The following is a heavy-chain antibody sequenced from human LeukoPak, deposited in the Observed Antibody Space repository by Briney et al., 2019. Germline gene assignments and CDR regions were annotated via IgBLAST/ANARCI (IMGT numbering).Heavy chain of an antibody. J-gene: IGHJ3*02. CDR2: INPSGGST. D-gene: IGHD1-26*01. V-gene: IGHV1-46*01. CDR1: GYTFTSYY. CDR3: AREGGSGSYLGRLSAFYN. Sequence: ASVKVSSKASGYTFTSYYMRWVRQAPGQGLERMGIINPSGGSTSYAQKFRGRVTMTMDTSTSTVYMELSSLRSEDTAVDHGAREGGSGSYLGRLSAFYNWGQGTMVMVSS.